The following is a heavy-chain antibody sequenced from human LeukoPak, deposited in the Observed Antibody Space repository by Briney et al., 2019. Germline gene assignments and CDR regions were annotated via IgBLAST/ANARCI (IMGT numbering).Heavy chain of an antibody. CDR2: INHSGST. CDR3: ARAFDYGGNLSFGY. Sequence: SETLSLTCAVYGGSFSGYYWSWIRRPPGKGLEWIGEINHSGSTNYNPSLKSRVTISVDTSKNQFSLKLSSVTAADTAVYYCARAFDYGGNLSFGYWGQGTLVTVSS. J-gene: IGHJ4*02. V-gene: IGHV4-34*01. CDR1: GGSFSGYY. D-gene: IGHD4-23*01.